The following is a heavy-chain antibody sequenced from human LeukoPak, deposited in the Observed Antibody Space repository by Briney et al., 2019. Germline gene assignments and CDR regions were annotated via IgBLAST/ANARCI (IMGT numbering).Heavy chain of an antibody. Sequence: GSSMKVSCKASGGTFSSYAISWVRQAPGQGLEWMGRIIPIFGTANYAQKFQGRVTITTDESTSTAYMELSSLRSEDTAVYYCASEYHYDSSGYYDNYMDVWGKGTTVTVSS. CDR1: GGTFSSYA. V-gene: IGHV1-69*05. CDR3: ASEYHYDSSGYYDNYMDV. J-gene: IGHJ6*03. CDR2: IIPIFGTA. D-gene: IGHD3-22*01.